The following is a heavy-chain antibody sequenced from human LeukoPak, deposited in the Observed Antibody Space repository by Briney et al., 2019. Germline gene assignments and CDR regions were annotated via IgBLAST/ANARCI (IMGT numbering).Heavy chain of an antibody. V-gene: IGHV4-34*01. CDR3: ARVKATIKGPYFDY. CDR1: GGSFSGYY. D-gene: IGHD5-24*01. J-gene: IGHJ4*02. Sequence: PSETLSLTCAVYGGSFSGYYWSWIRQPPGKGLEWIGEINHSGSTNYNPSLKSRVTISVDTSKNQFSLKLSSVTAADTAVYYCARVKATIKGPYFDYWGQGTLVTVSS. CDR2: INHSGST.